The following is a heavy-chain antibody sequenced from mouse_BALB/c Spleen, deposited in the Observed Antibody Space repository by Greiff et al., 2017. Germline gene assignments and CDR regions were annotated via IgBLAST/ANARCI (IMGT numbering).Heavy chain of an antibody. CDR3: ARDRGVVAYYAMDY. J-gene: IGHJ4*01. Sequence: EVKLEESGGGLVKPGGSLKLSCAASGFTFSDYYMYWVRQTPEKRLEWVATISDGGSYTYYPDSVKGRFTISRDNAKNNLYLQMSSLKSEDTAMYYCARDRGVVAYYAMDYWGQGTSVTVSS. V-gene: IGHV5-4*02. D-gene: IGHD1-1*01. CDR2: ISDGGSYT. CDR1: GFTFSDYY.